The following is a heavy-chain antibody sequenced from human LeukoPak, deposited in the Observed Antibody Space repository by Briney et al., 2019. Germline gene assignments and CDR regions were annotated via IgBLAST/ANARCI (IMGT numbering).Heavy chain of an antibody. Sequence: GGSLRLSCAASGFTFGDYGMSWVRQAPGKGLEWVSGINWNGGSTGYADSVKGRFTISRDNAKNSLYLQMNSLRAEDTALYYCARVRYGSGSYYNYYYYYMDVWGKGTTVTVSS. CDR2: INWNGGST. D-gene: IGHD3-10*01. V-gene: IGHV3-20*04. J-gene: IGHJ6*03. CDR3: ARVRYGSGSYYNYYYYYMDV. CDR1: GFTFGDYG.